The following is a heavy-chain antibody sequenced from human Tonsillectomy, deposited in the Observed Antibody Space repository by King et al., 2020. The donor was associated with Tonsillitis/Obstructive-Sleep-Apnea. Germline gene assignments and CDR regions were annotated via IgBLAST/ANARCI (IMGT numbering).Heavy chain of an antibody. CDR3: ERAEVDIVVVPAAIEAFDI. CDR2: IIPIFGTA. V-gene: IGHV1-69*01. D-gene: IGHD2-2*01. J-gene: IGHJ3*02. CDR1: GGTFSSYA. Sequence: QLVQSGAEVKKPGSSVKVSCKASGGTFSSYAISWVRQAPGQGLEWMGGIIPIFGTANYAQKFQGKVTITADESTSTAYMELSSLRSEDTAVYYCERAEVDIVVVPAAIEAFDIWGQGTMVTVSS.